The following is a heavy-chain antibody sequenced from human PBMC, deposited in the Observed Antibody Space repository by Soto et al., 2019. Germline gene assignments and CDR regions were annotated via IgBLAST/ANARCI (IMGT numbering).Heavy chain of an antibody. CDR2: ISAYNGNT. CDR1: GYTFTSYG. Sequence: QVQLVQSGAEVKKPGASVKVSCKASGYTFTSYGISWVRQAPGQGLEWMGWISAYNGNTNYAQKLQGRVTMNTDTSASTAYMELRSLRSDDTAVYYCASSYMTTVTTHFQHWGQGTLVTVSS. CDR3: ASSYMTTVTTHFQH. V-gene: IGHV1-18*01. D-gene: IGHD4-17*01. J-gene: IGHJ1*01.